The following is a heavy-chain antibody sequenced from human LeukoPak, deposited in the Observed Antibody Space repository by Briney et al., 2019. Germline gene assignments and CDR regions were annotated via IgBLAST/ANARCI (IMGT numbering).Heavy chain of an antibody. J-gene: IGHJ4*02. D-gene: IGHD1-26*01. V-gene: IGHV3-30-3*01. Sequence: GRSLRLSCAASGFTFSSYAMHWVRQAPGKGLEWVAVISYDGSNKYYADSMKGRFTIPRDNSKNTLYLQMNSLRAEDTAVYYCARDAYSGSYLDYWGQGTLVTVSS. CDR2: ISYDGSNK. CDR3: ARDAYSGSYLDY. CDR1: GFTFSSYA.